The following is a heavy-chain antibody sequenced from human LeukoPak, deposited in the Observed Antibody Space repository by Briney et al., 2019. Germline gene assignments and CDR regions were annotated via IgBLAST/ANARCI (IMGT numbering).Heavy chain of an antibody. CDR2: IYHSGST. V-gene: IGHV4-30-2*01. J-gene: IGHJ5*02. CDR1: GGSISSGGYS. CDR3: ARRPARGYGDYHRSSRSWFDP. Sequence: SETLSLTCAVSGGSISSGGYSWSWIRQPPGKGLEWIGYIYHSGSTNYNPSLKSRVTISVDTSKNQFSLKLSSVTAADTAVYYCARRPARGYGDYHRSSRSWFDPWGQGTLVTVSS. D-gene: IGHD4-17*01.